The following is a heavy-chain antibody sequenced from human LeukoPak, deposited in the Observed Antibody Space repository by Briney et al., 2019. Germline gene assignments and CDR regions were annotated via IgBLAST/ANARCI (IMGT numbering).Heavy chain of an antibody. Sequence: GGSLRLSCAASGFTFSSYAMHWVRQAPGKGLEWVAVISYDGSNKYYADSVKGRFTISRDSSKNTLYLQMNSLRAEDTAVYYCAKDPSITTLLRYYFDYWGQGTLVTVSS. J-gene: IGHJ4*02. CDR1: GFTFSSYA. CDR3: AKDPSITTLLRYYFDY. CDR2: ISYDGSNK. D-gene: IGHD1/OR15-1a*01. V-gene: IGHV3-30-3*02.